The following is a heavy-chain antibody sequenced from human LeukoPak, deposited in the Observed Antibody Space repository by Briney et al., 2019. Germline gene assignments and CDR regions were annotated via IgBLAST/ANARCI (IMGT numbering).Heavy chain of an antibody. V-gene: IGHV4-61*01. Sequence: KPSETLSLTCTVSGGSVSSGSYYWSWIRQPPGKGLEWIGYIYYSGSTNYNPSLKSRVTISVDTSKNQFSLKLSSVTAADTAVYYCARDRLYRGYSYGSDYWGQGTLVTVSS. D-gene: IGHD5-18*01. J-gene: IGHJ4*02. CDR1: GGSVSSGSYY. CDR3: ARDRLYRGYSYGSDY. CDR2: IYYSGST.